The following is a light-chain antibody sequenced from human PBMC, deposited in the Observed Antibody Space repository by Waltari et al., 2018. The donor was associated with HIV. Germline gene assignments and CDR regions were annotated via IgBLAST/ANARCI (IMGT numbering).Light chain of an antibody. V-gene: IGKV1-5*03. CDR3: QQYKSYSFT. CDR2: TAS. J-gene: IGKJ3*01. Sequence: DIQVTQSPSNLSASVGEKVPITCRASRDIGDRLAWYQHKPSQAPKLLIYTASTLHTGVPSRFSGSGSGTDFALTIASLQVDDFATYYCQQYKSYSFTFGPGTTVEMK. CDR1: RDIGDR.